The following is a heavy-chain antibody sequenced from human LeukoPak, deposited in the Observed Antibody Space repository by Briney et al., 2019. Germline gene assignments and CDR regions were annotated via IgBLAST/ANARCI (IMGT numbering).Heavy chain of an antibody. CDR2: INEDGSNK. Sequence: SGGYLRLYCAASGFTCSNYYMRWIRQAPGKGLEWVANINEDGSNKWQLGSVKGRFTVSRDKARNSLYLQMNSLRAEDTAVYYCTRVIVAVPGYFDYFDFWGQGALVTVSS. CDR3: TRVIVAVPGYFDYFDF. CDR1: GFTCSNYY. J-gene: IGHJ4*02. V-gene: IGHV3-7*01. D-gene: IGHD6-19*01.